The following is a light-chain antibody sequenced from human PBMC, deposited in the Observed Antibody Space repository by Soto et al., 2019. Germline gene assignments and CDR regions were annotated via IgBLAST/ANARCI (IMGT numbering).Light chain of an antibody. Sequence: QSALTQPASVSGSAGQSITISCSGTMRDVGAYNLVSWYQQHPGTAPKLIIYEVRNRPSGISSRFSGARSGNTASLTISGLQAEDEGDYYFSAYTARSTLVFGGGTKIPVL. CDR1: MRDVGAYNL. CDR2: EVR. J-gene: IGLJ3*02. CDR3: SAYTARSTLV. V-gene: IGLV2-14*01.